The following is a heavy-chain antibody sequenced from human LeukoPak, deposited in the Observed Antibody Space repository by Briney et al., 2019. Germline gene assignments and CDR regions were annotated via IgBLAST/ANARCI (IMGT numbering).Heavy chain of an antibody. D-gene: IGHD6-19*01. Sequence: GGSLRLSCAASGFTLNTYAMSWVRQAPGKGLEWVSAISGRGDTTYYTDSVKGRFTISRDNSKNTLFLQMNSLRAEDTAVYYCAKDRVAVTGIGELDHWGQGTLVTVSS. V-gene: IGHV3-23*01. J-gene: IGHJ4*02. CDR3: AKDRVAVTGIGELDH. CDR2: ISGRGDTT. CDR1: GFTLNTYA.